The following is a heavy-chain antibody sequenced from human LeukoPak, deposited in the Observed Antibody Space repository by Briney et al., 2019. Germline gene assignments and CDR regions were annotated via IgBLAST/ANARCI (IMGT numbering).Heavy chain of an antibody. CDR3: AKGGPCTSRSCYYFDY. J-gene: IGHJ4*02. CDR2: IWDGGSNE. V-gene: IGHV3-30*18. D-gene: IGHD2-2*01. CDR1: GFTFSNYD. Sequence: GRSLRLSCAASGFTFSNYDMHWVRQAPGRGLEWVALIWDGGSNENYADSVKGRFSISRDNSKNTLYLQMNSLRPEDTAVYYCAKGGPCTSRSCYYFDYWGQGTLVSVSS.